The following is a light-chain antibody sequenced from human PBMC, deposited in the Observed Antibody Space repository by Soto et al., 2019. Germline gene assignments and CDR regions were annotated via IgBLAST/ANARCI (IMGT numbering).Light chain of an antibody. CDR1: QSVSRY. CDR3: QQRSNWPLT. Sequence: EIVLTQSPATLSLSPGERATLSCRASQSVSRYLAWYQQKPGQAPRLLIYDASNRATGIPARFSGSGSGTDFTLTISSLEPEDFAVYSSQQRSNWPLTFGGGTKVEIK. J-gene: IGKJ4*01. CDR2: DAS. V-gene: IGKV3-11*01.